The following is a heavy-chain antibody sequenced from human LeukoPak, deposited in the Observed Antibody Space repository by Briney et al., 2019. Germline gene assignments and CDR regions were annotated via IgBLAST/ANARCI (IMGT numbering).Heavy chain of an antibody. J-gene: IGHJ4*02. Sequence: GGSLRLSCAASGFTFSSYAMSWVRQAPGKGLEWVSAISGSGGSTYYADSVKGRFTISRDNSKNTLYLQMNSLRAEDTAVYYCAKVGEEGGDYLSAKGDFDYWGQGTLATVSS. CDR2: ISGSGGST. D-gene: IGHD4-17*01. CDR1: GFTFSSYA. V-gene: IGHV3-23*01. CDR3: AKVGEEGGDYLSAKGDFDY.